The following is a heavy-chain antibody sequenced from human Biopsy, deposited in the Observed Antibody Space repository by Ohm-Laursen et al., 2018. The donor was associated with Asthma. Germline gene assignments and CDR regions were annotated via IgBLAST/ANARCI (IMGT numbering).Heavy chain of an antibody. V-gene: IGHV1-18*01. Sequence: AASVKSCKTSGYTFNSAGITWVRQAPGQGLEWMGWISVYNGNTKVAQKLQDRVTMITDTSTSTAYMELRSLRSDDTAVYFCARAVDYSHYYGIDVWGQGTTVTVS. D-gene: IGHD3-10*01. J-gene: IGHJ6*02. CDR3: ARAVDYSHYYGIDV. CDR2: ISVYNGNT. CDR1: GYTFNSAG.